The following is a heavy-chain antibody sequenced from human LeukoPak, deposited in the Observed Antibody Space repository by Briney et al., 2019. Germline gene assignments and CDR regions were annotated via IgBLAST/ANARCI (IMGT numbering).Heavy chain of an antibody. J-gene: IGHJ4*02. CDR3: AKYDIVVVPAAMVDY. V-gene: IGHV3-23*01. Sequence: GGSLRLSCAASGFTFNSYAMSWVRQAPGKGLEWVSAISGSGGSTYYADSVKGRFTISRDNSKNTLYLQMNSLRAEDTAVYYCAKYDIVVVPAAMVDYWGQGTLVTVSS. D-gene: IGHD2-2*01. CDR2: ISGSGGST. CDR1: GFTFNSYA.